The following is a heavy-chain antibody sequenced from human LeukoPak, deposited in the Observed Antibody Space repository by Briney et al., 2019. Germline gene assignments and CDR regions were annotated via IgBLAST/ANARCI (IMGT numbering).Heavy chain of an antibody. CDR2: INAGNGNT. CDR3: ARDRRTQLVQNEIDY. D-gene: IGHD6-13*01. Sequence: ASVKVSCKASGYTFTSYAMHWVRQAPGQRLEWMGWINAGNGNTKYSQKFQGRVTITRDTSASTAYMELSSLRSEDTAVYYCARDRRTQLVQNEIDYWGQGTLVTVSS. J-gene: IGHJ4*02. V-gene: IGHV1-3*01. CDR1: GYTFTSYA.